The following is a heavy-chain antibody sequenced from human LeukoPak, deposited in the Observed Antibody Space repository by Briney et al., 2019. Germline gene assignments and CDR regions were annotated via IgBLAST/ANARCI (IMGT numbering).Heavy chain of an antibody. D-gene: IGHD3-22*01. J-gene: IGHJ4*02. CDR1: GFTFSTYA. CDR3: AKATGSGFFFDY. V-gene: IGHV3-23*01. CDR2: ITGSGGTT. Sequence: GGSLRLSCAASGFTFSTYAMTWVRQAPGKGLEWVSTITGSGGTTNYADSVKGRFTISRDNSKNTLFLQMNNLRAEDTAVYYCAKATGSGFFFDYWGQGTLVTVSS.